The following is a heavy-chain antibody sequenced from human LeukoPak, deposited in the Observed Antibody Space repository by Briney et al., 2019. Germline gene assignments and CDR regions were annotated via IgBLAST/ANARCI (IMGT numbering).Heavy chain of an antibody. CDR2: IRYDGSNK. CDR1: GYTFTSYY. V-gene: IGHV3-30*02. Sequence: SCKASGYTFTSYYMHWVRQAPGKGLEWVAFIRYDGSNKYYADSVKGRFTISRDNSKNTLYLQMNSLRAEDTAVYYCDAMVRGVPSYWGQGTLVTVSS. CDR3: DAMVRGVPSY. D-gene: IGHD3-10*01. J-gene: IGHJ4*02.